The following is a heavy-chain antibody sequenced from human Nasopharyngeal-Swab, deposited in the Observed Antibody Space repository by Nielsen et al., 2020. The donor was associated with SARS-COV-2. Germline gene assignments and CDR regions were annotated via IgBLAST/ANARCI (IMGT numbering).Heavy chain of an antibody. CDR3: AKDRGRGYYQNDY. CDR1: GFTFSSYA. D-gene: IGHD3-10*01. J-gene: IGHJ4*02. V-gene: IGHV3-30-3*01. CDR2: ISYDGSNK. Sequence: SCAASGFTFSSYAMHWVRQAPGKGLEWVAVISYDGSNKYYADSVKGRFTISRDNSKNTLYLQMNSLRAEDTAVYYCAKDRGRGYYQNDYWGQGTLVTVSS.